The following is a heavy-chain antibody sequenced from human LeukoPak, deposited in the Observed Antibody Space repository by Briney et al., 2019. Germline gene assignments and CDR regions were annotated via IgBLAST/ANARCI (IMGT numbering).Heavy chain of an antibody. V-gene: IGHV3-23*01. J-gene: IGHJ4*02. CDR3: APVPSIAAPKPSG. D-gene: IGHD6-6*01. CDR2: ISGSGGST. Sequence: GGSLRLSCAASGFIFSNYAMSWVRQAPGKGLEWVSAISGSGGSTYYADSVKGRFTISRDNSKNTLYLQMNSLRAEDTAVYYCAPVPSIAAPKPSGWGQGTLVTVPS. CDR1: GFIFSNYA.